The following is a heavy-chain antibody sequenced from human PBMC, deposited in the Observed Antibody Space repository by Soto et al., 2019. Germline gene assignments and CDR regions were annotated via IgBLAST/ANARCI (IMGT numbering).Heavy chain of an antibody. J-gene: IGHJ6*03. CDR3: ARGSSPSEYYYYYYMDV. CDR2: MNPNSGNT. V-gene: IGHV1-8*01. D-gene: IGHD6-6*01. Sequence: QVQLVQSGAEVKKPGASVKVSCKASGYTFTSYDINWVRQATGQGLEWMGWMNPNSGNTGYAQKFQGRVTMTRNTSISTAYMELSSLRSEDTAVYYCARGSSPSEYYYYYYMDVWGKGTTVTVSS. CDR1: GYTFTSYD.